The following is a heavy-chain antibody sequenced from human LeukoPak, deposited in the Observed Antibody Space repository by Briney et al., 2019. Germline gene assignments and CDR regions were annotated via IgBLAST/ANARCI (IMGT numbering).Heavy chain of an antibody. CDR2: IYHSGST. V-gene: IGHV4-38-2*02. CDR3: AGTLYSSSSYYYYYYMDV. CDR1: GYSISSGYY. D-gene: IGHD6-6*01. Sequence: KPSETLSLTCTVSGYSISSGYYWGWIRQPPGKGLEWIGSIYHSGSTYYNPSLKSRVTISVDTSKNQFSLKLSSVTAADTAVYYCAGTLYSSSSYYYYYYMDVWGKGTTVTVSS. J-gene: IGHJ6*03.